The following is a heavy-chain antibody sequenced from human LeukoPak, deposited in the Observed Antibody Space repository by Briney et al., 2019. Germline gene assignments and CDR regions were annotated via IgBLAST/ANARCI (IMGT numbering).Heavy chain of an antibody. Sequence: SETLSLTCTVSGGSISSYYWSWIRQPAGKGLEWIGRIYTSGSTNYNPSLKSRVTMSVDTSKNQFSLKLSSATAADTAVYYCARDRYYYDSSGYYSLDYWGQGTLVTVSS. J-gene: IGHJ4*02. CDR2: IYTSGST. V-gene: IGHV4-4*07. CDR3: ARDRYYYDSSGYYSLDY. CDR1: GGSISSYY. D-gene: IGHD3-22*01.